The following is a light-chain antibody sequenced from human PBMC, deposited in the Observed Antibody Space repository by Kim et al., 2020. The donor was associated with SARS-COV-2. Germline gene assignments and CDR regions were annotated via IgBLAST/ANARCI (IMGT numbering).Light chain of an antibody. J-gene: IGKJ4*01. CDR2: GAS. CDR1: QSVSSN. CDR3: QQYANWPLT. Sequence: EIVMTQSPVTLSVSPGERATLSCRASQSVSSNLAWYQQRPGQALRLLIYGASTRATGIAARFSGSGSGTEFTLTISSLQSEDFAVYYCQQYANWPLTFGGGTKVEI. V-gene: IGKV3-15*01.